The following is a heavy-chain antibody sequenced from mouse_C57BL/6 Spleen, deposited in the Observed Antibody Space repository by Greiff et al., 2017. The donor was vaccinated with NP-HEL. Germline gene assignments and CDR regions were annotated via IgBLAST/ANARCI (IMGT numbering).Heavy chain of an antibody. CDR2: IDPSASYT. D-gene: IGHD1-1*01. CDR3: ARSGSSYGTWFAY. Sequence: QVQLQQPGAELVKPGASVKLSCKASGYTFTSYWMQWVKQRPGQGLEWIGEIDPSASYTNYNQKFKGKATLTVDTSSSTAYMQLSSLTSEDSAVYYCARSGSSYGTWFAYWGQGTLVTVSA. CDR1: GYTFTSYW. V-gene: IGHV1-50*01. J-gene: IGHJ3*01.